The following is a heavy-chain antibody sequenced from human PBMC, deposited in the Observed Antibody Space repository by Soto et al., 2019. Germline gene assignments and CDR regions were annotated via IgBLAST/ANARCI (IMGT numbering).Heavy chain of an antibody. CDR2: IIPIFGTA. CDR1: GGTFSSYA. Sequence: ASVKVSCKASGGTFSSYAISWVRQAPGQGLEWMGGIIPIFGTANYAQKFQGRVTITADESTSTAYMERSSLRSEDTAVYYCAIDEEIGGYSYGPTPYYYGMDVWGQGTTVTVSS. D-gene: IGHD5-18*01. CDR3: AIDEEIGGYSYGPTPYYYGMDV. V-gene: IGHV1-69*13. J-gene: IGHJ6*02.